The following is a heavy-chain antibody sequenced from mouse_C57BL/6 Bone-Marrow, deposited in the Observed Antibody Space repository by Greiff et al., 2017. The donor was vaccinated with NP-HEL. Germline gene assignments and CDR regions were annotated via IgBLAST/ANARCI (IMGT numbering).Heavy chain of an antibody. D-gene: IGHD1-1*01. CDR2: FYPGSGSI. CDR3: ARHEDLSYYYGSSLDY. J-gene: IGHJ4*01. CDR1: GYTFTDYT. Sequence: VHLVESGAELVKPGASVKLSCKASGYTFTDYTIHWVKQRSGQGLEWIGWFYPGSGSIKYNEKFKDKATLTADKSSSTVYMERSRLTSEDAAVYFCARHEDLSYYYGSSLDYWGQGTSVTVSS. V-gene: IGHV1-62-2*01.